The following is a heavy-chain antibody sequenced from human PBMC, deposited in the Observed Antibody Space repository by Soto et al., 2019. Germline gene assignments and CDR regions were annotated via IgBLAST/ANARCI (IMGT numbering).Heavy chain of an antibody. J-gene: IGHJ2*01. D-gene: IGHD6-19*01. CDR2: IKPDGSEK. CDR3: ARHSKEGYRSAQRYLYL. CDR1: GFTFSTYW. Sequence: EVQLVESGGVLVQPGGSLRLSCAASGFTFSTYWMSWVRQAPGKGLEWVANIKPDGSEKYYVDSVKGRFTISRDNTKISLYLQMNSLRGEDSAVYYCARHSKEGYRSAQRYLYLWGRGTLVTVSS. V-gene: IGHV3-7*01.